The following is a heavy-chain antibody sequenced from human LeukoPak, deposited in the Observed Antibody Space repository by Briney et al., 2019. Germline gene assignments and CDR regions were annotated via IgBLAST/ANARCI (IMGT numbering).Heavy chain of an antibody. J-gene: IGHJ4*02. CDR3: ARVSWSEELPNY. V-gene: IGHV4-4*02. D-gene: IGHD3-10*01. CDR1: GGSISSSNW. CDR2: IYHSGST. Sequence: SETLSLTCAVSGGSISSSNWWSWVRQPPGKGLEWIGEIYHSGSTYYNPSLKSRVTISVDTSKNQFSLKLSSVTAADTAVYYCARVSWSEELPNYWGQGTLVTVSS.